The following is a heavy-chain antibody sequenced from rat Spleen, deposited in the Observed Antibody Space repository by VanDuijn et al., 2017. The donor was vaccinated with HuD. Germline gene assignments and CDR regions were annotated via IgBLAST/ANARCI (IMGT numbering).Heavy chain of an antibody. CDR3: ARSEGPYWYFDF. V-gene: IGHV5-25*01. D-gene: IGHD1-11*01. Sequence: EVQLVESGGGLVQPGRSLKLSCAASGFTFSNYDMAWVRQAPTKGLEWVASISPSGGSTYYRDSVKGRFTISRDNAKSTLYLQMDSLRSEDTATYYCARSEGPYWYFDFWGPGTMVTVSS. CDR1: GFTFSNYD. J-gene: IGHJ1*01. CDR2: ISPSGGST.